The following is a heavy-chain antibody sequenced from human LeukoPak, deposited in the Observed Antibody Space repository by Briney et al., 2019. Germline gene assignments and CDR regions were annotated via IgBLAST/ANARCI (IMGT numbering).Heavy chain of an antibody. V-gene: IGHV3-15*01. CDR1: GFTFSNAW. CDR2: IKSKTDGGTT. J-gene: IGHJ4*02. CDR3: TTEYDYVWGSYRYILSLDY. D-gene: IGHD3-16*02. Sequence: PVGSLRLSCAASGFTFSNAWMRWVRQAPGKGLEWVGRIKSKTDGGTTDYAAPVKGRLTISRDDSKNTLYLQMNSLKTEDTAVYYCTTEYDYVWGSYRYILSLDYWGQGTLVTVSS.